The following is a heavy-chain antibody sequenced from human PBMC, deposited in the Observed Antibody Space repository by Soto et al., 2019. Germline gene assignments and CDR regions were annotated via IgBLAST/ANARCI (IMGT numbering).Heavy chain of an antibody. CDR3: ARRAYCGGDCYAFDI. J-gene: IGHJ3*02. D-gene: IGHD2-21*02. V-gene: IGHV5-51*01. CDR1: GYSFISYW. Sequence: GESLKISCKGSGYSFISYWIGWVRQMPGKGLEWMGIIYPGDSDTRYSPSFQGQVTISADKSISTAYLQWSSLKASDTAMYYCARRAYCGGDCYAFDIWGQGTMLTVSS. CDR2: IYPGDSDT.